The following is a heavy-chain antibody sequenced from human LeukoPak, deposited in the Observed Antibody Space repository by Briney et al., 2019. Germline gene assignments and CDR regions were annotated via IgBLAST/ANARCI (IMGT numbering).Heavy chain of an antibody. J-gene: IGHJ4*02. V-gene: IGHV1-8*02. Sequence: ASVKVSCKASGYTFTSYGISWVRQATGQGLEWMGWMNPNSGNTGYAQKFQGRVTMTRNTSISTAYMELSSLRSEDTAVYYCARGPATVTTPYYFDYWGQGTLVTVSS. CDR3: ARGPATVTTPYYFDY. CDR2: MNPNSGNT. D-gene: IGHD4-17*01. CDR1: GYTFTSYG.